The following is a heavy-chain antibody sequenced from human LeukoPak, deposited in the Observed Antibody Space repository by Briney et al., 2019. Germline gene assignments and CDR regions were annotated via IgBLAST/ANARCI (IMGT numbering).Heavy chain of an antibody. CDR1: GGSISSYY. V-gene: IGHV4-59*01. J-gene: IGHJ4*02. CDR2: IYYTGST. CDR3: ARDRPGGSSLDY. D-gene: IGHD6-13*01. Sequence: SETLFLTCTVSGGSISSYYWSWIRQPAGKGLEWIGYIYYTGSTNYNPSLNSRVTISLETSKNQFSLNLSSVTAADTAVYYCARDRPGGSSLDYWGQGILVTVSS.